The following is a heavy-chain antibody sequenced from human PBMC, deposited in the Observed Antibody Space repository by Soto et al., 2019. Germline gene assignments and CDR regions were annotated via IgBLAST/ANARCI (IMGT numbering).Heavy chain of an antibody. Sequence: SETLSLTCTVSGAPISVFYWTWIRQAPGKGLEWIGYLYYTGNTNYNPSLKSRVAMSMDTSKKHFYLTLTSATAADTAMYFCARGGSEGGLDIWGQGTTVT. CDR3: ARGGSEGGLDI. CDR1: GAPISVFY. CDR2: LYYTGNT. D-gene: IGHD3-10*01. V-gene: IGHV4-59*01. J-gene: IGHJ6*02.